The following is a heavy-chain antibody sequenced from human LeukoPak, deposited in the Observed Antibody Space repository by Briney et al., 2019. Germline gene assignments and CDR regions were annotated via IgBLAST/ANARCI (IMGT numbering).Heavy chain of an antibody. CDR1: GFTFDNYG. CDR3: ARDQTKWEPLRRRDYYYMDV. V-gene: IGHV3-20*04. Sequence: PGGSLRLSCAASGFTFDNYGINWVRQAPGKGLEWVSRIHWNGGRTGYADSVKGRFTISRDNAKNSLYLQMNSLRVEDTALYYCARDQTKWEPLRRRDYYYMDVWGKGTTVTVSS. J-gene: IGHJ6*03. D-gene: IGHD1-26*01. CDR2: IHWNGGRT.